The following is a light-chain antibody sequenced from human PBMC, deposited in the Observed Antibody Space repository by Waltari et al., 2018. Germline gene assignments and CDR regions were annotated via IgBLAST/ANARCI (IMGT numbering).Light chain of an antibody. V-gene: IGLV2-23*02. Sequence: QSALTQTATVSGSPGQSITISCTGTTSAVGKYNLVSWYQQHPGKAPTLIIYDVNKRPSGVSNRFSGSKSGNTASLTISGLQAADEADYYCCSYAGSAISVFGGGTKVTVL. CDR2: DVN. J-gene: IGLJ3*02. CDR1: TSAVGKYNL. CDR3: CSYAGSAISV.